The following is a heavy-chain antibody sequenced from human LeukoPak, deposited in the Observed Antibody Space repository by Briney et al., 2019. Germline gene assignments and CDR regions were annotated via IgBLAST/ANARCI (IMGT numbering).Heavy chain of an antibody. CDR3: ARSHRGYYYYGMDV. CDR1: GFTFSSYA. D-gene: IGHD3-10*01. J-gene: IGHJ6*02. CDR2: ISGSGGST. Sequence: KAGGSLRLSCAASGFTFSSYAMSWVRQAPGKGLEWVSAISGSGGSTYYADSAKGRFTISRDNSKNSLYLQMNSLRAEDTAVYYCARSHRGYYYYGMDVWGQGTTVTVSS. V-gene: IGHV3-23*01.